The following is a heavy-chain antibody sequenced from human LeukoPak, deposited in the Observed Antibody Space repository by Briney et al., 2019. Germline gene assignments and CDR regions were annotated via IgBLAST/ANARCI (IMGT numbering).Heavy chain of an antibody. CDR2: ISSGGSTI. Sequence: GGSLRLSCATSGFTFSDYYMTWMRQAPGKGPEWVSYISSGGSTIYYADSVKGRFTISRDNAKNSLYLQMNSLRAEDTAVYYCARSSGYYYMDVWGKGTTVTISS. J-gene: IGHJ6*03. CDR3: ARSSGYYYMDV. CDR1: GFTFSDYY. V-gene: IGHV3-11*01.